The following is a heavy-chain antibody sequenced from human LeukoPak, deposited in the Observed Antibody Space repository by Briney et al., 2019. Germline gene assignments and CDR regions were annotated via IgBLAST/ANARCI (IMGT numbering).Heavy chain of an antibody. CDR2: INPSGGIT. CDR1: GYIFTSYY. Sequence: GAAVKVSFKTSGYIFTSYYIHWVRQAPGQGREWMGIINPSGGITTYAQEFQGRVTMTRDTSTSTVYMELSSLRSDDTAVYYCARGVDCSSTSCYAAGDYWGQGTLVTVSS. CDR3: ARGVDCSSTSCYAAGDY. V-gene: IGHV1-46*01. D-gene: IGHD2-2*01. J-gene: IGHJ4*02.